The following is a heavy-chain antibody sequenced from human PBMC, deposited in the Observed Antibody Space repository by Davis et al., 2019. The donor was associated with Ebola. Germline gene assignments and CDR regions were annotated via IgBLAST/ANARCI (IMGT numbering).Heavy chain of an antibody. D-gene: IGHD2-2*01. V-gene: IGHV3-23*01. J-gene: IGHJ6*03. Sequence: GESLKISCAASGFTFSSYVITWVRQAPGKGPEWVAGITGSSDLTTYADSVRGRFTISRDNAKNSLCLQMNSLRAEDTAVYYCARVLSGTSYNFMDVWGKGTTVTVSS. CDR2: ITGSSDLT. CDR3: ARVLSGTSYNFMDV. CDR1: GFTFSSYV.